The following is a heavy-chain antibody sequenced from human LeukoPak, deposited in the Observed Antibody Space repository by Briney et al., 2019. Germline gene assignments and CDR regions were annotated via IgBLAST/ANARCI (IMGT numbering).Heavy chain of an antibody. V-gene: IGHV3-48*03. Sequence: GGSLRLSCAASGFTFSSYEMNWVRQAPGKGLEWVSYISSSGSTIYYADSVKGRFTISRDNAKNSLYLQMNSLRAEDTAVYYCATSLSGWGTYHYMNVWGKGTTVTISS. CDR3: ATSLSGWGTYHYMNV. J-gene: IGHJ6*03. D-gene: IGHD6-19*01. CDR2: ISSSGSTI. CDR1: GFTFSSYE.